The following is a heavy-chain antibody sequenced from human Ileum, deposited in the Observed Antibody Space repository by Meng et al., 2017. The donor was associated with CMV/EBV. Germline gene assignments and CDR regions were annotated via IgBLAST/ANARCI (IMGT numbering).Heavy chain of an antibody. J-gene: IGHJ4*02. V-gene: IGHV3-33*01. CDR2: LWYNGSRE. CDR1: AFPLTSYG. Sequence: SAFPLTSYGLHWVRHFPGNGLELVAVLWYNGSREYFTDSVQGRFSISRDDSKNTVYLQMDSLRAEDTAVSYCARDNDGNSHYSQFDYWGQGTLVTVSS. CDR3: ARDNDGNSHYSQFDY. D-gene: IGHD3-22*01.